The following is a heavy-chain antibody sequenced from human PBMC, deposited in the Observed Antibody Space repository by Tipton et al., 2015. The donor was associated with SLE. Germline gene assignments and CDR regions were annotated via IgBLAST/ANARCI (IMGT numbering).Heavy chain of an antibody. CDR2: MHYSGNS. Sequence: TLSLTCTVSGGSISSHYWSWIRQPPGKGLEWIGYMHYSGNSEYNPSLMNRVTISLDTSKNQFSLKLTSVTAADTAVYYCVRGSGVLTLFDFWGQGTLVTVSS. V-gene: IGHV4-59*11. CDR1: GGSISSHY. D-gene: IGHD3-3*01. J-gene: IGHJ4*02. CDR3: VRGSGVLTLFDF.